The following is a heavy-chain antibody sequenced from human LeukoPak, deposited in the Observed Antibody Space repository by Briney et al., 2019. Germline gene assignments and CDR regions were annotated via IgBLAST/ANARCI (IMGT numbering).Heavy chain of an antibody. V-gene: IGHV4-34*01. CDR1: GGSFSGYY. CDR2: INHSGST. Sequence: SETLSLTCAVYGGSFSGYYWSWIRQPPGKGLEWIGEINHSGSTNYSPSLKSRVTISVDTSKNQFSLKLSSVTAADTAVYYCARALSSTRTLDVWGKGTTVTVSS. J-gene: IGHJ6*04. CDR3: ARALSSTRTLDV. D-gene: IGHD2-2*01.